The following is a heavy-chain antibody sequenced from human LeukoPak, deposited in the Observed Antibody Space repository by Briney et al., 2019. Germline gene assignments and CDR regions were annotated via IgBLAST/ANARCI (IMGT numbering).Heavy chain of an antibody. CDR2: IYYSGST. CDR3: ASGSGWPPDFDY. V-gene: IGHV4-59*01. D-gene: IGHD6-19*01. J-gene: IGHJ4*02. Sequence: SETLSLTCTVSGGSISSYYWSWIRQPPGKGLEWIGYIYYSGSTNYNPSLKSRVTISVDASKNQFSLKLSSVTAADTAVYYCASGSGWPPDFDYWGQGTLVTVSS. CDR1: GGSISSYY.